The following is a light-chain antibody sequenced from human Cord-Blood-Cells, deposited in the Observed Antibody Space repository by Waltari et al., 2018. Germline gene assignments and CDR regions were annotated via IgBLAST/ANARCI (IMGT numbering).Light chain of an antibody. CDR2: AAS. J-gene: IGKJ1*01. Sequence: DIQLTQSPSFLSASVGDRVTITCRDSQGISSYLAWYQQKPGKAPKLLVYAASTLQSGVPSRFSGSGSGTEFTLTISSLQPEDFATYYCQQRNSYPWTFGQGTKVEIK. V-gene: IGKV1-9*01. CDR3: QQRNSYPWT. CDR1: QGISSY.